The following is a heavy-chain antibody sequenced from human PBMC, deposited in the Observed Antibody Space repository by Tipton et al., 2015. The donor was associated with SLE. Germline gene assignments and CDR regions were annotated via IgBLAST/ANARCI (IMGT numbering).Heavy chain of an antibody. CDR2: IHYRGST. J-gene: IGHJ6*02. V-gene: IGHV4-61*08. CDR3: ARVDYFYGMDV. CDR1: GVSISTVGHY. Sequence: LRLSCTVSGVSISTVGHYWSWFRQPPGKGLEGIGYIHYRGSTDYNPSLKSRVTRSIDTSKNQFSLKVSSVTAADTAVYYCARVDYFYGMDVWGRGTTVTVSS.